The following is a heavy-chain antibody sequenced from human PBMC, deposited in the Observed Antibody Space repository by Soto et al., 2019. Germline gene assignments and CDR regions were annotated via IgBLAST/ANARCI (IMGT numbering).Heavy chain of an antibody. CDR3: ARSGFDCGGDCVHNWFDP. V-gene: IGHV3-30-3*01. Sequence: QVQLVESGGGVVQPGRSLRLSCAASGFTFSSYAMHWVRQAPGKGLEWVAVISYDGSNKYYADSVKGRFTISRDNSKNTLYLQMNSLRAEDTAVYYCARSGFDCGGDCVHNWFDPWGKGTLVTVSS. D-gene: IGHD2-21*02. J-gene: IGHJ5*02. CDR1: GFTFSSYA. CDR2: ISYDGSNK.